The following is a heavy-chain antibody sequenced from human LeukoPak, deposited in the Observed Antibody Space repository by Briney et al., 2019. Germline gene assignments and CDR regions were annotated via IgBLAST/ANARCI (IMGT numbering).Heavy chain of an antibody. CDR1: KFTFSNYA. Sequence: GGSLRLSCAASKFTFSNYAMSRVRQAPGKGPDWVSSISGSRGSTYYADSVKGRFTISRDNSQNTLFLQMNGLRAEDTAVYYCAKTYRGSGDYFAFDIWGQGTMVTVSS. J-gene: IGHJ3*02. V-gene: IGHV3-23*01. CDR2: ISGSRGST. D-gene: IGHD4-17*01. CDR3: AKTYRGSGDYFAFDI.